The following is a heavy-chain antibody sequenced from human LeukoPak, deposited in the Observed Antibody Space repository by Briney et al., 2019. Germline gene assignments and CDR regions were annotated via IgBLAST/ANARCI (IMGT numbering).Heavy chain of an antibody. CDR1: GFTFSSYA. CDR2: ISGSGGST. D-gene: IGHD3-10*01. CDR3: AKDLWFGEYTYYFDY. V-gene: IGHV3-23*01. Sequence: GGSLRLSCAASGFTFSSYAMSWVRQAPGKGLEWVSAISGSGGSTYYADSVRGRFTISRDNSKNTLYLQMNSLRAEDTAVYYCAKDLWFGEYTYYFDYWGQGTMVTVSS. J-gene: IGHJ4*02.